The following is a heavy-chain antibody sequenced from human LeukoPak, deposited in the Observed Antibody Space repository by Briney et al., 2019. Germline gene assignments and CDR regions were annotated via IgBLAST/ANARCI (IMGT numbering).Heavy chain of an antibody. J-gene: IGHJ4*02. CDR1: GFTFSSYY. CDR3: TRVSYADGGYFDY. CDR2: ISRTTNYT. V-gene: IGHV3-21*01. Sequence: GGSLRLSCAASGFTFSSYYMNWVRQAPGKVLEWVSSISRTTNYTYYTDSVKGRFTISRDNAKNSLYLQMNSLTAEDTAVYYCTRVSYADGGYFDYWGQGTLVTVSS. D-gene: IGHD3-16*01.